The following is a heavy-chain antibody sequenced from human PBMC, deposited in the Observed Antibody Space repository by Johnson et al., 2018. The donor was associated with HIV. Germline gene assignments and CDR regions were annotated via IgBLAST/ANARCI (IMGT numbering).Heavy chain of an antibody. J-gene: IGHJ3*02. D-gene: IGHD5-18*01. CDR3: AKDRLAMGILDI. CDR1: GLAVSRFA. V-gene: IGHV3-30*18. CDR2: MSYDGNNQ. Sequence: MLLVESGGGVVQSGRSLRLSCAASGLAVSRFAMHWVRTVQDKGLEWVAVMSYDGNNQYHADSVMGRFTISRDNSKNTHYLQMNSLRAEDTAIYYCAKDRLAMGILDIWGQGTVVTVSS.